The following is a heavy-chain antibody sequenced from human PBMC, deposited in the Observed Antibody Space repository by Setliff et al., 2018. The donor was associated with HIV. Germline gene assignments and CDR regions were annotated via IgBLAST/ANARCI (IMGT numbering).Heavy chain of an antibody. CDR2: IYSSGST. CDR3: ARDKGGTYDGMYYYYYMDV. D-gene: IGHD1-26*01. CDR1: GGSISSGSHY. V-gene: IGHV4-61*02. J-gene: IGHJ6*03. Sequence: PSETLSLTCTVSGGSISSGSHYWNWVRQSAGKGLEWVGRIYSSGSTNYNPSLNSRVSISVDTSKNQFSLKLNSVTAADTAVYFCARDKGGTYDGMYYYYYMDVWGKGTTVTVSS.